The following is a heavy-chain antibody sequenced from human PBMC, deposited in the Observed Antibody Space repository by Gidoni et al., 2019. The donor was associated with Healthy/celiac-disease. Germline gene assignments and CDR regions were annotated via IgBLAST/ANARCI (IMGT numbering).Heavy chain of an antibody. Sequence: VQLVESGGGVVQPGRSLRLSCAASGFTFSSYGMHWVRQAPGKGLEWVAVIWYDGSNKYYADSVKGRFTISRDNSKNTLYVQMNSLRAEDTAVYYCARDGRVSSGFDYWGQGTLVTVSS. CDR1: GFTFSSYG. D-gene: IGHD6-6*01. CDR2: IWYDGSNK. V-gene: IGHV3-33*01. J-gene: IGHJ4*02. CDR3: ARDGRVSSGFDY.